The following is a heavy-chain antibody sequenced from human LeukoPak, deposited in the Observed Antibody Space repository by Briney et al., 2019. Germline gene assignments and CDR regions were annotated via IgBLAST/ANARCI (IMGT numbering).Heavy chain of an antibody. CDR3: ARVGDILTGRKAFDI. CDR1: GYTFTSYY. Sequence: ASVKVSCKASGYTFTSYYMHWVRQAPGQGLEWMGIINPGGGSTSYAQKFQGRVTMTRDTSTSTVYMELSSLRSEDTAVYYCARVGDILTGRKAFDIWGQGTMVTVSS. D-gene: IGHD3-9*01. CDR2: INPGGGST. V-gene: IGHV1-46*01. J-gene: IGHJ3*02.